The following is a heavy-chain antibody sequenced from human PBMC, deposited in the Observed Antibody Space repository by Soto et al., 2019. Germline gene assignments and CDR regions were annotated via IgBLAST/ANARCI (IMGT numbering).Heavy chain of an antibody. V-gene: IGHV4-31*03. D-gene: IGHD5-18*01. CDR2: ISHSGST. J-gene: IGHJ4*02. CDR1: SGSISSSAYY. CDR3: AREYTYGSNFFDC. Sequence: QVQLQESGPGLVKPSQTLSLTCTVSSGSISSSAYYWSWIRQHPGKGLEWIGYISHSGSTYYNPSLKSRVIISVDTSKNQCSLSLTSVTAADTAVYYCAREYTYGSNFFDCWGQGALVTVSS.